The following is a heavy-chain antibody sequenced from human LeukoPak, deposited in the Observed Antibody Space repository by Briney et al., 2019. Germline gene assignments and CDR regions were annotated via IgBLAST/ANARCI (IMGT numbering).Heavy chain of an antibody. CDR3: AKSPNYYDSSGIIDY. CDR2: ISGSGGST. Sequence: AGSLRLSCAASGFTFSSYAMSWVRQAPGKGLEWVSAISGSGGSTYYADSVKGRFTISRDNSKNTLYLQMNSLRAEDTAVYYCAKSPNYYDSSGIIDYWGQGTLVTVSS. J-gene: IGHJ4*02. CDR1: GFTFSSYA. V-gene: IGHV3-23*01. D-gene: IGHD3-22*01.